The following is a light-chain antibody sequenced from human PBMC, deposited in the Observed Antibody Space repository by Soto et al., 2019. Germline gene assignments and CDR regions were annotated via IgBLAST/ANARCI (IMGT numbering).Light chain of an antibody. V-gene: IGKV2-24*01. CDR2: KIS. CDR1: QSLLHSHVNTY. J-gene: IGKJ4*01. CDR3: MQPTQLPRT. Sequence: DIVMTQTPLSSPVTLGQPASISCRSSQSLLHSHVNTYVSWIQQSPSQPPKLLIYKISNRISGVTDRFSGSGAGADFTLKISSVEAEDVGTYYCMQPTQLPRTFGGGTNVDIK.